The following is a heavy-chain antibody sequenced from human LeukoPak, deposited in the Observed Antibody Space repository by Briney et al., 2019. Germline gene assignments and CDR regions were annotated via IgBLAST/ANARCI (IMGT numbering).Heavy chain of an antibody. J-gene: IGHJ3*02. CDR2: IYYSGST. D-gene: IGHD3-22*01. Sequence: KPSETLSLTCTVSGGSISSYYWSWIRQPPGKGLEWIGYIYYSGSTNYNPSLKSRVTVSVDTSKNQFSLKLSSVTAADTAVYCCARDTSYYYDSSGPYPDDAFDIWGQGTMVTVSS. CDR1: GGSISSYY. V-gene: IGHV4-59*01. CDR3: ARDTSYYYDSSGPYPDDAFDI.